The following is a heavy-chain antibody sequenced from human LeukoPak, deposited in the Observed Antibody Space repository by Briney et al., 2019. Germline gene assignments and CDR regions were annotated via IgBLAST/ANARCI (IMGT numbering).Heavy chain of an antibody. Sequence: SETLSLTCTVSGGSISSGGYYWSWIRQHPGKGLEWIGYIYYSGSTYYNPSLKSRVTISVDTSKNQFSLKLSSVTAADTAVYYCASIAGGIAVAAIDYWGQGTLVTVSS. V-gene: IGHV4-31*03. CDR2: IYYSGST. CDR3: ASIAGGIAVAAIDY. D-gene: IGHD6-19*01. J-gene: IGHJ4*02. CDR1: GGSISSGGYY.